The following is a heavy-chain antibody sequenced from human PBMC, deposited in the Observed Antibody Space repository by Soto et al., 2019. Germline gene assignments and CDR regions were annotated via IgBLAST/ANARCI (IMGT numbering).Heavy chain of an antibody. CDR2: IFYCGST. Sequence: SETLSLTNTVAWGTSGGIGDYRASKRKPPGKGMEWIGNIFYCGSTYYNTSLKSRVTISVDTSKNQFSLNLSSVTAADTAVYYCARRLRVAMAGSFSYHYGMDVWGQGTTVTVSS. CDR1: WGTSGGIGDY. D-gene: IGHD6-19*01. J-gene: IGHJ6*02. CDR3: ARRLRVAMAGSFSYHYGMDV. V-gene: IGHV4-39*01.